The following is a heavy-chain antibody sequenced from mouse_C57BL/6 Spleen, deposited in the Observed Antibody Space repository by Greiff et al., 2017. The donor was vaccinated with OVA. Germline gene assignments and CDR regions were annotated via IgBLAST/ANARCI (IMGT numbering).Heavy chain of an antibody. V-gene: IGHV1-50*01. CDR3: ARNYDGYHYFDY. CDR1: GYTFTSYW. CDR2: IDPSDSYT. D-gene: IGHD2-3*01. Sequence: LQPGAELVQPGASVKLSCKASGYTFTSYWMQWVKQRPGQGLEWIGEIDPSDSYTNYNQKFKGKATLTVDTSSSTAYMQLSSLTSEDSAVYYCARNYDGYHYFDYWGQGTTLTVSS. J-gene: IGHJ2*01.